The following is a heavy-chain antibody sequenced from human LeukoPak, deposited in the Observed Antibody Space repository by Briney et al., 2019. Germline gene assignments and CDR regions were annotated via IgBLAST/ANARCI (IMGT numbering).Heavy chain of an antibody. CDR3: ATCRDEFGDYGFTS. V-gene: IGHV4-59*01. CDR2: TYDSGST. CDR1: GGSISSYY. D-gene: IGHD4-17*01. Sequence: SETLSLTCTVSGGSISSYYWSWIRQPPGRGLEWIGYTYDSGSTKVNPSLKSRVTISVDTSKNLFSLKLTSVTAAATAVYYCATCRDEFGDYGFTSWGQGTLVTVSS. J-gene: IGHJ5*02.